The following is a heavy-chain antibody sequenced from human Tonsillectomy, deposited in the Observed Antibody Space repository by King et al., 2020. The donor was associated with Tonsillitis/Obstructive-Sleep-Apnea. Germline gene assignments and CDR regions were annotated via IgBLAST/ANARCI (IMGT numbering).Heavy chain of an antibody. CDR1: GFSLSTSGVG. J-gene: IGHJ3*02. CDR2: IYWNDDK. Sequence: ITLKESGPTLEKPTQTLTLTCTFSGFSLSTSGVGVGWIRQPPGKALEWLALIYWNDDKRYSPSLKSRLTITKETPKNQVVLTMTNMDPVDTATFYCAHRLRFGDFDAFDIWGQGTMVTVSS. V-gene: IGHV2-5*01. D-gene: IGHD3-10*01. CDR3: AHRLRFGDFDAFDI.